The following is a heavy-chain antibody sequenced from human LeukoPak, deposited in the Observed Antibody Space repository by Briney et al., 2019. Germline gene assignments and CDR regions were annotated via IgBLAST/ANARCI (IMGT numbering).Heavy chain of an antibody. CDR3: ASEGSGSYYNLTYGMDV. Sequence: ASVKVSCKASGYTFTSYGISWVRQAPGQGLEWMGWISAYNGNTNYAQKLQGRVTMTTDTSTSTAYMELRSLRSDDTAVYYCASEGSGSYYNLTYGMDVWGQGTTVTVSS. D-gene: IGHD3-10*01. CDR1: GYTFTSYG. CDR2: ISAYNGNT. V-gene: IGHV1-18*01. J-gene: IGHJ6*02.